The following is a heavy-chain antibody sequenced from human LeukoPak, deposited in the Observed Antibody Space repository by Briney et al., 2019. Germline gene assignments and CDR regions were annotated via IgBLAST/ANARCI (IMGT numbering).Heavy chain of an antibody. CDR1: GLTFRTYS. D-gene: IGHD4/OR15-4a*01. CDR3: ARAGASHDFDS. CDR2: IYLGGSPT. V-gene: IGHV3-74*01. J-gene: IGHJ4*02. Sequence: GGSLRLSCAASGLTFRTYSMDWVRQAPGEGLVWVSRIYLGGSPTFYTDSVKGRFTISRDNAQNTLFLQMDNLRAEDTAVYFCARAGASHDFDSWGQGTLVTVSS.